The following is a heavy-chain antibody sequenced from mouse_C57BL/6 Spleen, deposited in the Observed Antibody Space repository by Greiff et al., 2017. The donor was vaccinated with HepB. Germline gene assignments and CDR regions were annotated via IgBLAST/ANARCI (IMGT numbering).Heavy chain of an antibody. J-gene: IGHJ3*01. CDR1: GYTFTSYW. CDR3: AKEEGLTGSAWFAY. V-gene: IGHV1-62-3*01. Sequence: VQLQQPGAELVKPGASVKLSCKASGYTFTSYWMHWVKQRPGRGLEWIGRIDPNSGGTKYNEKFKSKATLTVDKPSSTAYMQLSSLTSEDSSVYFCAKEEGLTGSAWFAYWGQGTLVTVSA. CDR2: IDPNSGGT. D-gene: IGHD4-1*01.